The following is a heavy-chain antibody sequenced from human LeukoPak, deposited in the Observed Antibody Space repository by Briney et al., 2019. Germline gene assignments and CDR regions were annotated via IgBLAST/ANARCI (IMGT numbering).Heavy chain of an antibody. V-gene: IGHV4-34*01. CDR1: GGSFSGYY. J-gene: IGHJ3*02. D-gene: IGHD3-22*01. CDR2: INHSGST. Sequence: SETLSLTCAVYGGSFSGYYWSWIRQPPGKGLEWIGEINHSGSTNYNPSLKSRVTISVDTSKNQFSLKLSSVTAADTAVYYCAGQDYDSRSDAFDIWGQGTMVTVSS. CDR3: AGQDYDSRSDAFDI.